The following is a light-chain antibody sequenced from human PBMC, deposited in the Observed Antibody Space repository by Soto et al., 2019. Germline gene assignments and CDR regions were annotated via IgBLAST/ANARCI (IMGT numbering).Light chain of an antibody. CDR1: QSVSRN. V-gene: IGKV3-15*01. J-gene: IGKJ2*01. Sequence: EIVMTQSPATLSVSPGERATLSCRASQSVSRNLAWYQQKPGQAPRLLIYRASSRATRIPARFSGTGSGAEFTLTISSLQSEDFATYYCQQYSDWPRTFGQGTKLEMK. CDR2: RAS. CDR3: QQYSDWPRT.